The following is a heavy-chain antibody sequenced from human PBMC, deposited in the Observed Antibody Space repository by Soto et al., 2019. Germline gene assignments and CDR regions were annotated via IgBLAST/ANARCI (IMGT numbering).Heavy chain of an antibody. V-gene: IGHV4-59*01. D-gene: IGHD1-7*01. Sequence: SETLSLTCTVSGGSISSYYWIWIRQPPVNGLEFIGYIYYILSTNYKPSLKSRFTRSVDTSKNDFCLKLSSFTAADTAVYYWAGRYGTTFDYWGQRTLVTVS. J-gene: IGHJ4*02. CDR1: GGSISSYY. CDR2: IYYILST. CDR3: AGRYGTTFDY.